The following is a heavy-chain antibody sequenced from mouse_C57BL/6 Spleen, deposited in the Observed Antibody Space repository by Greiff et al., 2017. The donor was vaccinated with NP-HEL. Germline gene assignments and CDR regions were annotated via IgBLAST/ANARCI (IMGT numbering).Heavy chain of an antibody. CDR1: GYSFTDYY. CDR3: ARGDYYASFPPYYFDY. J-gene: IGHJ2*01. D-gene: IGHD1-1*01. CDR2: INPSDGTT. Sequence: VQLQQSGPELVKPGASVKISCKASGYSFTDYYMNWVKQSNGKGLEWIGVINPSDGTTSYNQKFKGKATLTVDQSSSTAYMQLNSLTSEDAAVYYYARGDYYASFPPYYFDYWGQGTTLTVSS. V-gene: IGHV1-39*01.